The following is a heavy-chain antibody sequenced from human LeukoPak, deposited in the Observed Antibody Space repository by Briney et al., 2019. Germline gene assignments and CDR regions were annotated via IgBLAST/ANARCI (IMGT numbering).Heavy chain of an antibody. D-gene: IGHD2-2*01. CDR3: AKEAVPAAILNWFDP. J-gene: IGHJ5*02. Sequence: GGSLRLSCAASGFTFSSYGMHWVRQAPGKGLEWVAFIRYDGSNKYYADSVKGRFTISRENSKNTLYLQMDSLSAEDTAVYYCAKEAVPAAILNWFDPWGQGTLVTVSS. V-gene: IGHV3-30*02. CDR1: GFTFSSYG. CDR2: IRYDGSNK.